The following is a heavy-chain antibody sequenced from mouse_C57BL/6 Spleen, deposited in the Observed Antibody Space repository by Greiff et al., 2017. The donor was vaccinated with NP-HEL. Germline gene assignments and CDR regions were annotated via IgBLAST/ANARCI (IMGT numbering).Heavy chain of an antibody. CDR1: GYTFTSYW. V-gene: IGHV1-72*01. CDR2: IDPNSGGT. J-gene: IGHJ1*03. Sequence: VQLQQPGAELVKPGASVKLSCKASGYTFTSYWMHWVKQRPGRGLEWIGRIDPNSGGTKYNEKFKSKATLTVDKPSSTAYMQLSSLTSEDSAVYYCARADMITPIYWYFDVWGTGTTVTVSS. CDR3: ARADMITPIYWYFDV. D-gene: IGHD2-4*01.